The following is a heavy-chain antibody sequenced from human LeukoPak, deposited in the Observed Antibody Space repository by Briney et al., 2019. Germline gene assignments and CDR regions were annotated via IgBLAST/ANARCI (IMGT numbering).Heavy chain of an antibody. J-gene: IGHJ3*02. Sequence: SEALSLTCTVSGGSISSYYWSWIRQPPGKGLEWIGYIYYSGSTNYNPSLKSRVTISVDTSKNQFSLKLSSVTAADTAVYYCARIQPHARAFDIWGQGTMVTVSS. CDR3: ARIQPHARAFDI. CDR1: GGSISSYY. CDR2: IYYSGST. V-gene: IGHV4-59*08.